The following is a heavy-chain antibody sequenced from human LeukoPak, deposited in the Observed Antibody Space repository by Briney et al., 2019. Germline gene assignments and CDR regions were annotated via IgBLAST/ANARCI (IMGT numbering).Heavy chain of an antibody. Sequence: ASVKVSCKASGYTFTDYYMHWVRQAPGQGLEWMGWINPNSGGTNSAQMFQGRVTLTSDTSISTAYMERNRLRSDDTAVYYCARGRAARLGNWFDPWGQGTLVTVSS. CDR2: INPNSGGT. J-gene: IGHJ5*02. CDR3: ARGRAARLGNWFDP. V-gene: IGHV1-2*02. D-gene: IGHD6-6*01. CDR1: GYTFTDYY.